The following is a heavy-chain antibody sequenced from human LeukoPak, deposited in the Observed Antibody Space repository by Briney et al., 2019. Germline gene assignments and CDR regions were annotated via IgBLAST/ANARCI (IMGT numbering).Heavy chain of an antibody. V-gene: IGHV3-21*01. CDR3: ARGGSSWSLYYYYMDV. CDR2: ISSSSSSI. CDR1: GFTLSVYS. D-gene: IGHD6-13*01. J-gene: IGHJ6*03. Sequence: PGGSLRLSCTASGFTLSVYSMNWVRQAPGKGLEWVSSISSSSSSIYYADSVKGRFTISRDNAKNSLYLQMNSLRAEDTAVYYCARGGSSWSLYYYYMDVWGKGTTVTVSS.